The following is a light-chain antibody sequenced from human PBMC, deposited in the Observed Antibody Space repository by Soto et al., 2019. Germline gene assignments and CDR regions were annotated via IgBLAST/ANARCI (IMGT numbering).Light chain of an antibody. V-gene: IGKV2-30*01. Sequence: EVVLTQSPLSLPVTVGQPATVSCRSSQSLLFFNGITYLTWFHQRPGQPPRRLISEVSNRASGVPYRFSGSGSGTDFTLEISRVEAEDVGLFYCMQGTHWPLTFGVGTRVEIK. CDR1: QSLLFFNGITY. J-gene: IGKJ4*01. CDR2: EVS. CDR3: MQGTHWPLT.